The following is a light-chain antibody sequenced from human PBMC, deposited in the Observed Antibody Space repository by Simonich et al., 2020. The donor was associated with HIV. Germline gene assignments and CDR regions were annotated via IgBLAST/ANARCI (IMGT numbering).Light chain of an antibody. Sequence: QSALTQPASVSGSPGQSITISCTGTRSDVGGYNYVSWYQQHPGKAPKLMIYDVRNRPSGVSNRFSGSKSGNTASLTISGLQAEDEADYYCCSYTSSSTLVFGGVTKLTVL. CDR3: CSYTSSSTLV. CDR2: DVR. V-gene: IGLV2-14*03. J-gene: IGLJ2*01. CDR1: RSDVGGYNY.